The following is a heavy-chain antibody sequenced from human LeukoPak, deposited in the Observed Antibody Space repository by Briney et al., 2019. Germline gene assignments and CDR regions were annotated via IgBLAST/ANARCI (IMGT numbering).Heavy chain of an antibody. CDR1: GFTFSTYG. CDR2: IRSKAYGGTT. Sequence: GGSLRLSCAASGFTFSTYGMHWVRQAPGKGLEWVGFIRSKAYGGTTEYAASVKGRFTISRDDSKSIAYLQMNSLKTEDTAVYYCTRVVLYYYDSLQHFDYWGQGTLVTVSS. V-gene: IGHV3-49*04. CDR3: TRVVLYYYDSLQHFDY. J-gene: IGHJ4*02. D-gene: IGHD3-22*01.